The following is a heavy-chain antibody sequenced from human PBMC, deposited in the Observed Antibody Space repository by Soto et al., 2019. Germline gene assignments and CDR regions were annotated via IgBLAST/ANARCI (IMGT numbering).Heavy chain of an antibody. CDR1: GGSVSSGSYY. D-gene: IGHD2-15*01. CDR3: ARETLYCSGGSCYRTFDY. J-gene: IGHJ4*02. CDR2: IYYSGST. Sequence: QVQLQESGPGLVKPSETLSLTCTVSGGSVSSGSYYWSWIRQPPGKGLEWIGYIYYSGSTNYNPSLKSRVTISVDTSKNQFSLKLSSVTAADTAVYYCARETLYCSGGSCYRTFDYWGQGTLVTVSS. V-gene: IGHV4-61*01.